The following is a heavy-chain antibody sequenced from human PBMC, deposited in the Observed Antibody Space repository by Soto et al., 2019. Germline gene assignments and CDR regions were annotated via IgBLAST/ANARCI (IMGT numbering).Heavy chain of an antibody. J-gene: IGHJ5*02. CDR2: IYYSGST. Sequence: QLQLQESGPGLVKPSETLSLTCTVSGGSISSSSYYWGWIRQPPGKGLEWIGSIYYSGSTYYNPSLKSRVTMSVDTSKNQFSLKLSSVTAADTAVYYCARLGGELEGFGELINWFDPWGQGTLVTVSS. CDR3: ARLGGELEGFGELINWFDP. D-gene: IGHD3-10*01. CDR1: GGSISSSSYY. V-gene: IGHV4-39*01.